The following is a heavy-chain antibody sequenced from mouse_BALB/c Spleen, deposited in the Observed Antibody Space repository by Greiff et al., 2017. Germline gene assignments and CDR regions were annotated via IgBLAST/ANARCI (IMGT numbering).Heavy chain of an antibody. D-gene: IGHD2-4*01. CDR1: GFTFSSYA. CDR2: ISSGGSYT. CDR3: AREGPMITDGLDGFFYAMDY. V-gene: IGHV5-9-3*01. J-gene: IGHJ4*01. Sequence: EVKLMESGGGLVKPGGSLKLSCAASGFTFSSYAMSWVRQTPEKRLEWVATISSGGSYTYYPDSVKGRFTISRDNAKNTLYLQMSSLRSEDTAMYYCAREGPMITDGLDGFFYAMDYWGQGTSVTVSS.